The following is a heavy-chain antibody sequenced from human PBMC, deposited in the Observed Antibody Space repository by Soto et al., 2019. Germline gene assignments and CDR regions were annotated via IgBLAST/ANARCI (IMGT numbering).Heavy chain of an antibody. Sequence: QLQLQESGPGLVKPSETLSLTCTVSGDSISITSYYWGWVRKPPGKGLEWIGSIHYSGRTHYNPSLQSRVTISGDASKKQFHLTLRSVTAADTAVYDCASTNDETLYFGSWGQGTLVTISS. CDR2: IHYSGRT. V-gene: IGHV4-39*01. CDR1: GDSISITSYY. J-gene: IGHJ4*02. D-gene: IGHD1-1*01. CDR3: ASTNDETLYFGS.